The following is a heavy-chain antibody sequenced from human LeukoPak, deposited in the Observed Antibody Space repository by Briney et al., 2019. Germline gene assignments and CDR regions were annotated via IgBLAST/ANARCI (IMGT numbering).Heavy chain of an antibody. D-gene: IGHD3-10*01. J-gene: IGHJ4*02. CDR1: GGSIRSYY. CDR3: ARGRGADY. CDR2: IYSSGNT. Sequence: SETLSLTCTVSGGSIRSYYWSWLRQPPGKGLEWIGYIYSSGNTNYNPSLKSRVTISVETSKNQFSLKLNSVTAADTAVYYCARGRGADYWGQGTLVTVSS. V-gene: IGHV4-59*01.